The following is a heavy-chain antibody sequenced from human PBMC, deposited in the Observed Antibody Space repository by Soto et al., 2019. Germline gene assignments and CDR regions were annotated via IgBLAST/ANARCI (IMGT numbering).Heavy chain of an antibody. Sequence: GGSLKISCKASGYSFSSYWIGWGRQMPGEGLEGVGIIYPGDSDTKYSPSLQGQVTISADTSISTAYLQWTSLKASDTAMYYCARSRRGAYSSGWYSLSGYYNYGIDVWGQGTKVTVSS. CDR2: IYPGDSDT. V-gene: IGHV5-51*01. CDR1: GYSFSSYW. J-gene: IGHJ6*02. CDR3: ARSRRGAYSSGWYSLSGYYNYGIDV. D-gene: IGHD6-19*01.